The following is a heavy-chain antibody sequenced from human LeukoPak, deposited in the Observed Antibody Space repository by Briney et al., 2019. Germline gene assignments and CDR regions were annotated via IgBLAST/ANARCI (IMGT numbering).Heavy chain of an antibody. CDR2: ISSNGGST. D-gene: IGHD1-1*01. J-gene: IGHJ4*02. CDR1: GFTFSSYA. V-gene: IGHV3-64*01. CDR3: AKGHSAHGTGFDY. Sequence: HPGGSLRLSCAASGFTFSSYAMHWVRQAPGKGLEYVSAISSNGGSTYYANSVKGRFTISRDNSKNTLYLQMNSLRVEDTAVYYCAKGHSAHGTGFDYWGQGTLVIVST.